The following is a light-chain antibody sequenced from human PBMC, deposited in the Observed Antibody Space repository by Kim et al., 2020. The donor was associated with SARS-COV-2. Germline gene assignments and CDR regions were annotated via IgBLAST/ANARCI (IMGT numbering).Light chain of an antibody. CDR1: RSVSSS. J-gene: IGKJ1*01. Sequence: VSPGERAPLSCRASRSVSSSLAWYQQNPGQAPRLLIYGVSTRATGIPAGFSGSGSETEFTLTINNLQSEDFAVYYCQQYNNWPQTFGQGTKVDIK. CDR2: GVS. CDR3: QQYNNWPQT. V-gene: IGKV3-15*01.